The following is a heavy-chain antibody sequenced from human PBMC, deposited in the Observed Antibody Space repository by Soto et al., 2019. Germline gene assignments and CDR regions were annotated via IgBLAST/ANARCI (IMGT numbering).Heavy chain of an antibody. CDR3: ARVGRWLVPTPVDY. CDR1: GGTFSSYT. CDR2: IIPILGIA. V-gene: IGHV1-69*02. Sequence: SVKVSCKASGGTFSSYTISWVRQAPGQGLEWMGRIIPILGIANYAQKFQGRVTITADKSTSTAYMELSSLRSDDTAVYYCARVGRWLVPTPVDYWGQGTLVTVSS. D-gene: IGHD6-19*01. J-gene: IGHJ4*02.